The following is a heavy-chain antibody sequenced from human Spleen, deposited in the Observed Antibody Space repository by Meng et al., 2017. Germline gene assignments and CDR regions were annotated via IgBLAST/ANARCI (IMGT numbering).Heavy chain of an antibody. D-gene: IGHD3-10*01. V-gene: IGHV1-2*02. J-gene: IGHJ6*02. CDR3: ARGPHTPSPPVVTMVRGATHYGMDV. CDR2: INPNSGGT. Sequence: ASVKVSCKASGYTFTGHYMHWVRQAPGQGLEWMGWINPNSGGTNYAQKFQGRVTMTRDTSISTAYMELSRLRSDDTAVYYCARGPHTPSPPVVTMVRGATHYGMDVWGQGTTVTVSS. CDR1: GYTFTGHY.